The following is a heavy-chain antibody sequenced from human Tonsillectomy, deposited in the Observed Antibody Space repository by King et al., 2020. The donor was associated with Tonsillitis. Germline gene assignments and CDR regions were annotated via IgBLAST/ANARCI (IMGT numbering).Heavy chain of an antibody. CDR3: AREPCPESGDDPPTCDS. CDR2: IIPMFGTA. V-gene: IGHV1-69*01. D-gene: IGHD5-12*01. CDR1: GGTFSDYA. J-gene: IGHJ4*02. Sequence: QLVQSGAEVKKPGSSVKVSCKASGGTFSDYAISWVRQAPGQGLEWMGGIIPMFGTAKYTQKFQGRVTITADESTRTTYMELSSLRSDDTAVYYCAREPCPESGDDPPTCDSWGQGTLVTVSS.